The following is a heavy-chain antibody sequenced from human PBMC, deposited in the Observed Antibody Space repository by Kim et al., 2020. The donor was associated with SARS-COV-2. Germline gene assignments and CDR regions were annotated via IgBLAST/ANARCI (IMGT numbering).Heavy chain of an antibody. CDR2: INHSGST. CDR1: GGSFSGYY. V-gene: IGHV4-34*01. D-gene: IGHD3-10*01. Sequence: SETLSLTCAVYGGSFSGYYWSWIRQPPGKGLEWIGEINHSGSTNYNPSLKSRVTISVDTSKNQFSLKLSSVTAADTAVYYCARVGTMVRGVTDAFDIWGQGTMVTVSS. CDR3: ARVGTMVRGVTDAFDI. J-gene: IGHJ3*02.